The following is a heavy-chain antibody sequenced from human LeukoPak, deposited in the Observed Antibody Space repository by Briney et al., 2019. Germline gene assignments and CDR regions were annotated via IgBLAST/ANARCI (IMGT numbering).Heavy chain of an antibody. Sequence: PGGSLRLSCAASGFTFSSYAMSWVRQAPGKGLEWVSGISWNSGSIGYADSVKGRFTISRDNAKNSLYLQMNSLRAEDTALYYCVKGDRDSSGYLVYWGQGTLVTVSS. V-gene: IGHV3-9*01. D-gene: IGHD3-22*01. CDR2: ISWNSGSI. CDR3: VKGDRDSSGYLVY. CDR1: GFTFSSYA. J-gene: IGHJ4*02.